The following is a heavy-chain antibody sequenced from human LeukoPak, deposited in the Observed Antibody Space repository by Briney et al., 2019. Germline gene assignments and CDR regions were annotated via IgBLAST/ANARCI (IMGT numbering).Heavy chain of an antibody. J-gene: IGHJ6*03. CDR1: GFTFSNAW. Sequence: PGGSLRLSCAASGFTFSNAWMSWVRQAPGKGLEWVGRIKSETDGGTTDYAAPVKGRFTISRDDSKNTLYLQMNSLKTEDTAVYYCTTDTVTIFGVVIYYYYYMDVWGKGTTVTVSS. CDR3: TTDTVTIFGVVIYYYYYMDV. CDR2: IKSETDGGTT. D-gene: IGHD3-3*01. V-gene: IGHV3-15*01.